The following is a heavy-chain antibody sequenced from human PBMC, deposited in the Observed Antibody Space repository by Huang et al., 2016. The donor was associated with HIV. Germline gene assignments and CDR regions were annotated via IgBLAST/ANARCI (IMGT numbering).Heavy chain of an antibody. CDR1: GHTLSELS. D-gene: IGHD1-1*01. Sequence: QVQLVQSGAEVKKPGASVKVSCKVSGHTLSELSMPWVRQVPGKGLEWMGGFDPEEGETNYAQKFQGRVTMTEDTSTDTAYMEVSSLRSEDTAVYYCATEVITLHGTFDIWGQGTMVTVSS. V-gene: IGHV1-24*01. CDR2: FDPEEGET. CDR3: ATEVITLHGTFDI. J-gene: IGHJ3*02.